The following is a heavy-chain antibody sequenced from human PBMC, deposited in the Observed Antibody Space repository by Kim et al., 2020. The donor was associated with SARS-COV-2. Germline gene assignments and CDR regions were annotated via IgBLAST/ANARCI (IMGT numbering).Heavy chain of an antibody. V-gene: IGHV4-4*07. D-gene: IGHD2-2*01. CDR2: VYTSGST. CDR1: GGSISGYY. CDR3: ARGGASSKYFDL. J-gene: IGHJ2*01. Sequence: SETLSLTCTASGGSISGYYWSWIRQPAGKGPEWIGHVYTSGSTQYNPSLRNRVTMSVDASKNQFSLKMSSVTAADTAVYYCARGGASSKYFDLWGRGTLVTVSS.